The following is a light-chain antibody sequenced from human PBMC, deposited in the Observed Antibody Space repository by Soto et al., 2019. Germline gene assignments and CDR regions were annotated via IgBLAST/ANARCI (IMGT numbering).Light chain of an antibody. Sequence: EIVLTQSPGTVSLSPGERATLSCRASQSVSSSNLAWYQQKPGQAPRLLISGASSRATGVPDRFSGGGSGTDFTLTISRLEPEDFALYYCQQYGSSPITFGQGTRLEIK. CDR3: QQYGSSPIT. J-gene: IGKJ5*01. CDR2: GAS. CDR1: QSVSSSN. V-gene: IGKV3-20*01.